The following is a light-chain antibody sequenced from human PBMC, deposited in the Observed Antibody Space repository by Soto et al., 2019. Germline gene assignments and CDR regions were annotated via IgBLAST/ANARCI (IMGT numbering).Light chain of an antibody. J-gene: IGKJ5*01. Sequence: EIVLTQSPATLYLSPGERATLSCSASQSVSIYLAWYQQRPGQAPRLLIYDASNRATGIPARFSGSGSGTDFTLTISSLEPEDFAVYYCQQRSNWPPITFGQGTRLDIK. CDR2: DAS. CDR3: QQRSNWPPIT. V-gene: IGKV3-11*01. CDR1: QSVSIY.